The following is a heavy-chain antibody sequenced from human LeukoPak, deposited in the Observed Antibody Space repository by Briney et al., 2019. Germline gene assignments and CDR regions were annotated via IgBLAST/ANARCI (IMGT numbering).Heavy chain of an antibody. CDR3: ARDLRGPWEHLDD. Sequence: ASVTVSCKASGYTFTGYYMHWVRQAPGQGLEWMGWINPNSGGTNYAQKFQGRVTMTRDTSISTTYMELSRLRSDDTAVYYCARDLRGPWEHLDDWGQGTLVTVPS. CDR1: GYTFTGYY. V-gene: IGHV1-2*02. CDR2: INPNSGGT. D-gene: IGHD1-26*01. J-gene: IGHJ4*02.